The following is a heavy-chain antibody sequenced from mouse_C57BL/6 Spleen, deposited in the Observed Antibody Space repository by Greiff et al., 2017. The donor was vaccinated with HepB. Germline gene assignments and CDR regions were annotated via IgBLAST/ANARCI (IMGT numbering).Heavy chain of an antibody. J-gene: IGHJ4*01. CDR1: GFSFNTYA. Sequence: EVKLMESGGGLVQPKGSLKLSCAASGFSFNTYAMNWVRQAPGKGLEWVARIRSKSNNYATYYADSVKDRFTISRDDSESMLYLQMNNLKTEDTAMYYCVRHKGKNDYDEGYYAMDYWGQGTSVTVSS. D-gene: IGHD2-4*01. V-gene: IGHV10-1*01. CDR3: VRHKGKNDYDEGYYAMDY. CDR2: IRSKSNNYAT.